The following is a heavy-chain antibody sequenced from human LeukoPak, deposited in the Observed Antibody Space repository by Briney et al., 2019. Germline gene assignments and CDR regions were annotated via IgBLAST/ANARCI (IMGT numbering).Heavy chain of an antibody. Sequence: SQTLSLTCAISGDSVPSNSAAWNWIRQSPSRGLEWLGRTYYRSKWYNDYAVSVKSRITINPDTSKNQFSLQLNSVTPEDTAVYYCARAGGYCSSTSCYWGYYYYMDVWGKGTTVTVSS. V-gene: IGHV6-1*01. CDR3: ARAGGYCSSTSCYWGYYYYMDV. J-gene: IGHJ6*03. CDR2: TYYRSKWYN. D-gene: IGHD2-2*01. CDR1: GDSVPSNSAA.